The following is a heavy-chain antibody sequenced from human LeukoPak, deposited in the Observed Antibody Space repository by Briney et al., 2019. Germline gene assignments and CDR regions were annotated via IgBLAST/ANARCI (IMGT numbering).Heavy chain of an antibody. D-gene: IGHD6-19*01. CDR2: ISGSGGST. J-gene: IGHJ4*02. CDR1: GFTFSSSA. CDR3: AKDRDPGYSSGWYGSPNDY. Sequence: PGGSLRLSCAASGFTFSSSAMTCVRQAPGKGLEWVSVISGSGGSTYYADSVKGRFTISRDNSKNTLYLQMNSLRAEDTAVYYCAKDRDPGYSSGWYGSPNDYWGQGTLVTVSS. V-gene: IGHV3-23*01.